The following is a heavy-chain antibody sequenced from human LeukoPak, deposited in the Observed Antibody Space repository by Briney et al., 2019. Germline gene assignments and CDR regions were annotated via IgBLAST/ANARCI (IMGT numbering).Heavy chain of an antibody. Sequence: PGGSLRLSCAASGLSVSSNYMTWVRQAPGKGLEWVSVIYSDGTTYYTDSVKGRFTISRDNSKKTGYLQMNSLRAENTAVYYCAREWRAAGAFDICGHGTMVTVSS. D-gene: IGHD3-3*01. J-gene: IGHJ3*02. CDR3: AREWRAAGAFDI. V-gene: IGHV3-53*01. CDR2: IYSDGTT. CDR1: GLSVSSNY.